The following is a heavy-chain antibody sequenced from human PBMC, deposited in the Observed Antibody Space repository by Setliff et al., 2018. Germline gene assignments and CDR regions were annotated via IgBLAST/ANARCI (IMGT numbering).Heavy chain of an antibody. D-gene: IGHD4-17*01. CDR2: IFYTGKS. V-gene: IGHV4-59*08. CDR3: ARHGRDYGGNSRDSNWYFDL. CDR1: GGSISPFY. J-gene: IGHJ2*01. Sequence: PSETLSLTCTVTGGSISPFYWNWIRQSPGKGLEWIGYIFYTGKSSYNPSLKSRVTISVDTSKNQFSLKLSSVTAADTAVYYCARHGRDYGGNSRDSNWYFDLWGRGTLVTVSS.